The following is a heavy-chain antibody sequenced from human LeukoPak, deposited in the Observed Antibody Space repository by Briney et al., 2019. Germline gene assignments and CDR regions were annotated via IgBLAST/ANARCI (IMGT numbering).Heavy chain of an antibody. CDR3: ARHFIPAVAGLDY. J-gene: IGHJ4*02. CDR2: IYYSGST. CDR1: GGSISSSSYY. V-gene: IGHV4-39*01. D-gene: IGHD6-19*01. Sequence: PSETLSLTCTVSGGSISSSSYYWGWIRQPPGKGLEWIGRIYYSGSTYYNPSLKSRVTISVDTSKNQFSLKLSSVTAADTAVYYCARHFIPAVAGLDYWGQGTLVTVSS.